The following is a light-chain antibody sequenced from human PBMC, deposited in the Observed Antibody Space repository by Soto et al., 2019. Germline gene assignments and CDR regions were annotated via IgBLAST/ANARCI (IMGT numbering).Light chain of an antibody. CDR1: SRDVGGYNY. V-gene: IGLV2-14*03. J-gene: IGLJ2*01. Sequence: QSVLTQPASVSGSPGQSITISCTGTSRDVGGYNYVSWYQHHPGKAPKLIIYDVTNRPSGVSNRFSGSKSGNTASLTISGLQAEDEAEYYCSSYTSSSTVVFGGGTKVTVL. CDR3: SSYTSSSTVV. CDR2: DVT.